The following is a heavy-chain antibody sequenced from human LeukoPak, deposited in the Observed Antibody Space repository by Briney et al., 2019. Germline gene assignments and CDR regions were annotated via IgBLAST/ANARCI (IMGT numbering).Heavy chain of an antibody. CDR1: GFTFSSYA. CDR2: ISGSGGST. Sequence: PGGSLRLSCAASGFTFSSYAMSWVRQAPGKGLEWVSAISGSGGSTYYADSVKGRFTISRDNAKNSLYLQMNSLRAEDTAVYYCARDAVLRYFDWLVPWFDPWGQGTLVTVSS. V-gene: IGHV3-23*01. D-gene: IGHD3-9*01. CDR3: ARDAVLRYFDWLVPWFDP. J-gene: IGHJ5*02.